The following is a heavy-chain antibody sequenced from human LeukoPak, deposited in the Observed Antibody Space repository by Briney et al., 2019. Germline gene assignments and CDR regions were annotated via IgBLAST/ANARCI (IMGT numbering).Heavy chain of an antibody. D-gene: IGHD3-10*01. Sequence: PSQTLSLTCAVSGGSISSGGYSWSWIRQPPGKGLEWIGYIYHSGSTYYNPSLKSRVTISVDRSKNQFSLKLSSVTAADTAVYYCARVIFTMVRGVPVENWFDPWGQGTLVTVSS. V-gene: IGHV4-30-2*01. CDR3: ARVIFTMVRGVPVENWFDP. CDR1: GGSISSGGYS. CDR2: IYHSGST. J-gene: IGHJ5*02.